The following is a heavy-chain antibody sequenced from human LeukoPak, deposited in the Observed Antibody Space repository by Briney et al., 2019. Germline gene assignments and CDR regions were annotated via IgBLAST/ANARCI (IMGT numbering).Heavy chain of an antibody. Sequence: PSETLSLTCAVSGGSISSNNWWSWVRQPPGKGLEWIGEIYNSGSTDYNPSLESRVTISVDKSKNQFSLKLSSVTAADTAVYYCARGFYGSGSYSSPGFHAFDVWGQGTMVTVSS. CDR1: GGSISSNNW. V-gene: IGHV4-4*02. D-gene: IGHD3-10*01. J-gene: IGHJ3*01. CDR2: IYNSGST. CDR3: ARGFYGSGSYSSPGFHAFDV.